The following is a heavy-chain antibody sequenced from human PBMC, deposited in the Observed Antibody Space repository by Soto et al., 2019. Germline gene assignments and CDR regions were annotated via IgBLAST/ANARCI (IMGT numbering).Heavy chain of an antibody. CDR1: GFTFSSYS. CDR3: ARLLYDSGDYVGY. J-gene: IGHJ4*02. CDR2: ISPSDTTI. D-gene: IGHD4-17*01. V-gene: IGHV3-48*01. Sequence: GGSLRLSCVASGFTFSSYSMNWVRQAPGKGLEWVAYISPSDTTIYYADSVKGRFTISRDDSKKSVYLQMNSLRVDDTALYYCARLLYDSGDYVGYWGKGTLVTVSS.